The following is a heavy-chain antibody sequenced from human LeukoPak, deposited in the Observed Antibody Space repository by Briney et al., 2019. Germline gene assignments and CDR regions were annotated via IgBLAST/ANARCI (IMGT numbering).Heavy chain of an antibody. CDR3: AELGITMIGGV. D-gene: IGHD3-10*02. V-gene: IGHV3-30*18. Sequence: GGSLRLSCAASGFSFSDYFMHWVRQAPGKGLEWVAVISYDGGNEYYADSVRGRFTISRDNSKNTLYLQMNSLRAEDTAVYYCAELGITMIGGVWGKGTTVTISS. CDR1: GFSFSDYF. CDR2: ISYDGGNE. J-gene: IGHJ6*04.